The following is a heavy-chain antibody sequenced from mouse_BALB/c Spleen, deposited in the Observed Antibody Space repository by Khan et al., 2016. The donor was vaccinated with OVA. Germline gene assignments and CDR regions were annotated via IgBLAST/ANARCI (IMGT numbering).Heavy chain of an antibody. CDR1: GDSFTSGY. CDR2: IIYTGYT. CDR3: DRSAYGYTFID. Sequence: EVQLQESGPSLVQPSQTLSLTCSVTGDSFTSGYWNWIRKFPGNKLEYMGYIIYTGYTYYNPSLISRLSITRHKSKNQYYLQLNSVSDEDTSTSYCDRSAYGYTFIDWCQETLVTVSA. J-gene: IGHJ3*01. D-gene: IGHD2-2*01. V-gene: IGHV3-8*02.